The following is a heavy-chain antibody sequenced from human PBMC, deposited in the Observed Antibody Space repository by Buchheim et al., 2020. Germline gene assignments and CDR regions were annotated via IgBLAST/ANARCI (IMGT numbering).Heavy chain of an antibody. Sequence: EVQLVQSGAEVKKPGDSLKISCKASGYSFPNFWIGWVRQMPGKGLEWMGIIYLTDSETKYSPSFQSQVTISAAKSTSTAYPQWSSLKASDTAMYYCARQNYGSGSYSIYGMDVWGQGTT. CDR2: IYLTDSET. J-gene: IGHJ6*02. V-gene: IGHV5-51*01. CDR1: GYSFPNFW. D-gene: IGHD3-10*01. CDR3: ARQNYGSGSYSIYGMDV.